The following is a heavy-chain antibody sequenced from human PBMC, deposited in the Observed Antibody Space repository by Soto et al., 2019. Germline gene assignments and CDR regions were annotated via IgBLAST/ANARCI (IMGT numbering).Heavy chain of an antibody. V-gene: IGHV2-5*02. D-gene: IGHD2-15*01. J-gene: IGHJ4*02. CDR1: GFSLTTSGVG. CDR3: SQGGTWHNRFDY. CDR2: IYWDDDK. Sequence: QITLKESGPTLVKPTQTLTLTCTFSGFSLTTSGVGVGWIRQPPGKALEWLALIYWDDDKRYSPSLKSRLTITKDPSKNQVVLTMTDMDPVDTATYYCSQGGTWHNRFDYWCPGTLFTVSS.